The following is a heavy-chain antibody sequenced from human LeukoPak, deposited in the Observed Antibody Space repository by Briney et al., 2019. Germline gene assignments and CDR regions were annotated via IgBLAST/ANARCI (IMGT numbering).Heavy chain of an antibody. J-gene: IGHJ5*02. D-gene: IGHD3-10*01. Sequence: SSETLSLTCAVYGGSLSNYYWSWLRQPPGQGLEWIGEINHSGTTNYNPSLTSRVTISVDMSKKQFSLELSFVTAADTAVYYCARGPASGSNFAWFDPWGQGTLVTVSS. CDR2: INHSGTT. CDR1: GGSLSNYY. CDR3: ARGPASGSNFAWFDP. V-gene: IGHV4-34*01.